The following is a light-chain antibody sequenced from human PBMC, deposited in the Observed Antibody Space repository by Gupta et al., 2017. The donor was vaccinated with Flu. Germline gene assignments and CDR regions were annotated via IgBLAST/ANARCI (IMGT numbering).Light chain of an antibody. CDR3: QQEDSFPST. J-gene: IGKJ2*01. CDR2: WAS. CDR1: QSLLYSSKNKNY. V-gene: IGKV4-1*01. Sequence: DIVMTQSPDSLPVSLGERATINCRSSQSLLYSSKNKNYLAWYQQKPGQSPKLLFYWASTRESGVPDRFSGSGSGTDFTLTISSLQAEDVAVYFCQQEDSFPSTFGQGTKLEIK.